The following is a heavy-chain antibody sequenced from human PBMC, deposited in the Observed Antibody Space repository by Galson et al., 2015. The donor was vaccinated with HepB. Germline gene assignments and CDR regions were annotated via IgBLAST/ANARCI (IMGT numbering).Heavy chain of an antibody. CDR2: IYPGDSDT. V-gene: IGHV5-51*01. J-gene: IGHJ4*02. CDR3: VWGDYDILTGSNELDY. D-gene: IGHD3-9*01. CDR1: GYSFTSYW. Sequence: QSGAEVKKPGESLKISCKGSGYSFTSYWIGWVRQMPGKGLEWMGIIYPGDSDTRYSPSFQGQVTISADKSISTAYLQWSSLKASDTAMYYCVWGDYDILTGSNELDYWGQGTLVTVSS.